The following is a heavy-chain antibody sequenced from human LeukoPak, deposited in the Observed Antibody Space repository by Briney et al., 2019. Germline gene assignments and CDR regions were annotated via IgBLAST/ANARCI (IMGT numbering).Heavy chain of an antibody. Sequence: ASVKVSCKVSGYTLTELSMHWVRQAPGKGLEWMGGFDPEDGETIYAQKFQGRVTMTEDTSTDTAYMELSSLRFEDTAVYYCATDRAQLATLRGTFDIWGQGTMVTVSS. CDR2: FDPEDGET. CDR3: ATDRAQLATLRGTFDI. J-gene: IGHJ3*02. V-gene: IGHV1-24*01. D-gene: IGHD6-6*01. CDR1: GYTLTELS.